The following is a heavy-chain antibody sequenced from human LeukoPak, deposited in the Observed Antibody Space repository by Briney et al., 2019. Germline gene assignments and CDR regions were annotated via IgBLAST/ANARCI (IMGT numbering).Heavy chain of an antibody. CDR3: AREPAAMGWFDP. CDR1: GGSISSGGYY. J-gene: IGHJ5*02. Sequence: SQTLSLTCTVSGGSISSGGYYWSWIRQHPGKGLEWIGYIYYSGSTYYNPSLKSRVTVSVDTSKNQFSLKLSSVTAADTAVYYCAREPAAMGWFDPWGQGTLVTVSS. CDR2: IYYSGST. D-gene: IGHD2-2*01. V-gene: IGHV4-30-4*08.